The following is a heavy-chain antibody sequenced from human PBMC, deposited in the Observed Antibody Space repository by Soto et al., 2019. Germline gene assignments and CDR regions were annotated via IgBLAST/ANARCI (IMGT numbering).Heavy chain of an antibody. D-gene: IGHD6-19*01. CDR2: IDPTGRGT. J-gene: IGHJ5*02. CDR1: GFTFINHY. CDR3: CRDNSDRSGWWFDP. V-gene: IGHV1-46*03. Sequence: QAQLVQSGAEVKTPGASVKISCKASGFTFINHYMHWVRQAPGQGLEWLGIIDPTGRGTHYAQKVQGRVSVTRDTSTSTVYMELSSLRSEDTAVYYCCRDNSDRSGWWFDPWGQGTLVIVSS.